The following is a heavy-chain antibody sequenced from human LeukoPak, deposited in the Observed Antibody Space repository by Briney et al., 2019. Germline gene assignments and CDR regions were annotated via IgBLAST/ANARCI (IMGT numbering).Heavy chain of an antibody. CDR3: ARRKDASGSYHTQPYFDY. D-gene: IGHD3-10*01. Sequence: PGGSLRLSCAASGFTFNYSGMNWVRQAPGRGLEWLAFIRYDGGNKYYADSVKGRFTISRDNSKNTPYLEMNSLRAEDTAVYYCARRKDASGSYHTQPYFDYWGQGTLVTVSS. V-gene: IGHV3-30*02. CDR2: IRYDGGNK. CDR1: GFTFNYSG. J-gene: IGHJ4*02.